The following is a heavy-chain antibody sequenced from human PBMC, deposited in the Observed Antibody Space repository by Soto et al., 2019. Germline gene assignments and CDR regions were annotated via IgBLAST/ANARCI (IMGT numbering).Heavy chain of an antibody. V-gene: IGHV1-18*01. Sequence: QVQLVQSGAEVKRPGASVKVSCKASGSTFLNYDVAWVRRAPGQGLEWMGWISISEGKTYYQQSLQGRVTMTTDTATTTAYMEVRSLRSDDAAVYYCARKCHIGNFGLDVWGQGTTVTVSS. CDR2: ISISEGKT. D-gene: IGHD2-2*01. J-gene: IGHJ6*02. CDR1: GSTFLNYD. CDR3: ARKCHIGNFGLDV.